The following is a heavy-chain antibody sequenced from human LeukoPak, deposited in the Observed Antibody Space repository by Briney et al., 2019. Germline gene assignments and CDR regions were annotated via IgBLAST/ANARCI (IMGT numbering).Heavy chain of an antibody. CDR1: GFTFDSYG. V-gene: IGHV3-21*05. J-gene: IGHJ3*02. Sequence: GGTLRLSCAASGFTFDSYGMNWVRQAPGKGLEWVSYISSSSSYIYYADSVKGRFTISRDNAKNSLYLQMNSLGAEDTAVYYCAREVAPDAFDIWGRGTMVTVSS. CDR3: AREVAPDAFDI. CDR2: ISSSSSYI.